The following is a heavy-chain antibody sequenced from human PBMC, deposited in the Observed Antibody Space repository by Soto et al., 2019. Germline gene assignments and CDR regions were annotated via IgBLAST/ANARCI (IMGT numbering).Heavy chain of an antibody. CDR2: ISGSGGST. CDR1: GFTFSSYA. D-gene: IGHD6-13*01. V-gene: IGHV3-23*01. J-gene: IGHJ4*02. Sequence: GGSLRLSCAASGFTFSSYAMSWVRQAPGKGLEWVSAISGSGGSTYYAYSVKGRFTISRDNSKNTLYLQMNSPRAEDASVYSCAKDQDSSSWYYFDYWGQGTLVTVSS. CDR3: AKDQDSSSWYYFDY.